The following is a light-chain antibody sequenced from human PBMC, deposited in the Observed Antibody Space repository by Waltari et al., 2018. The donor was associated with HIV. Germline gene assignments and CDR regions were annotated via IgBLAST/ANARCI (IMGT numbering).Light chain of an antibody. J-gene: IGKJ1*01. CDR2: GSS. Sequence: ELVLTQSPGTLSLSPGERAALSCRASENVKSTYLAWYQPRPCQGPRLLMYGSSSRASGIPERFVGSGSGTDVTLNITRLETEDFAMYYCQQYGSSFWTFGQGTKVEMK. CDR1: ENVKSTY. CDR3: QQYGSSFWT. V-gene: IGKV3-20*01.